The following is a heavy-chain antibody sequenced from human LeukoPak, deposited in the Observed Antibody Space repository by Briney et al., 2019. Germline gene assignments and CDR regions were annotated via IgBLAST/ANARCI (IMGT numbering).Heavy chain of an antibody. CDR1: GYTFTGYY. Sequence: ASVKVSCKASGYTFTGYYMHWVRQAPGQGLEWMGWINPNSGGTNYALKFQGRVTMTRDTSISTAYMELSRLRSDDTAVYYCARAPAAYSSWELLYYFDYWGQGTLVTVSS. V-gene: IGHV1-2*02. CDR2: INPNSGGT. D-gene: IGHD1-26*01. CDR3: ARAPAAYSSWELLYYFDY. J-gene: IGHJ4*02.